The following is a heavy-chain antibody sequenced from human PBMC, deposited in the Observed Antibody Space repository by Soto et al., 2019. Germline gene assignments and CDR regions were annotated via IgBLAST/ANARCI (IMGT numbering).Heavy chain of an antibody. D-gene: IGHD6-19*01. V-gene: IGHV3-15*07. Sequence: EVQLVESGGGLVKPGRSLRLSCAASGFTFSNDWMNWVRQAPGKGLEWVGRIKSKTDGGTTDYAAPVKGRFTISRDDSKTTLYLQMNSLKSEDTAVYYCTPLTLKYSSGWYEFSDWGQGTLVTVSS. J-gene: IGHJ4*02. CDR1: GFTFSNDW. CDR2: IKSKTDGGTT. CDR3: TPLTLKYSSGWYEFSD.